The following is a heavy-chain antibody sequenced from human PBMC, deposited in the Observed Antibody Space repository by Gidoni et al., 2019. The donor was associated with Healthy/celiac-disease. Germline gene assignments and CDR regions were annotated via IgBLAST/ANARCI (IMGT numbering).Heavy chain of an antibody. V-gene: IGHV4-39*01. CDR2: IYYSGST. CDR3: AGGTAYYYGSGSYSPFDY. CDR1: GGSISSSSYY. J-gene: IGHJ4*02. Sequence: QLQLQESGPGLVKPSETLSLTCTVPGGSISSSSYYWGWIRQPPGKGLEWIGSIYYSGSTYYNPSLKSRVTISVDTSKNQFSLKLSSVTAADTAVYYCAGGTAYYYGSGSYSPFDYWGQGTLVTVSS. D-gene: IGHD3-10*01.